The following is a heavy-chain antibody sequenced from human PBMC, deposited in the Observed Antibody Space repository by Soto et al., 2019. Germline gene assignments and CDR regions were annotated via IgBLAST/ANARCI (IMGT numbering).Heavy chain of an antibody. CDR1: GFMFSNHG. CDR2: IWSDGNNR. D-gene: IGHD1-1*01. Sequence: GGSLRLSCAASGFMFSNHGMHWVRQAPGKGLEWVAVIWSDGNNRYYADSVKGRFTISRDNSKNTVYLQMSSLRVEDTAVYYCVRGDNWNDEASDYWGQGTLVTVSS. CDR3: VRGDNWNDEASDY. V-gene: IGHV3-33*01. J-gene: IGHJ4*02.